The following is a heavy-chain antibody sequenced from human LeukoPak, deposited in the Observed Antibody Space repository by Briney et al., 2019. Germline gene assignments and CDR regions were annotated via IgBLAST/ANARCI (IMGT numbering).Heavy chain of an antibody. CDR3: AREKGSSWYVDY. D-gene: IGHD6-13*01. CDR1: GDSFRGYY. Sequence: AEPLSLPCAVYGDSFRGYYLSWLRQPPGKGLEWVGDINRSGSTNYNPSLKSRVSISVATTKNQFSLKLSSVTAADTAVYYCAREKGSSWYVDYWGQGTLVTVSS. J-gene: IGHJ4*02. CDR2: INRSGST. V-gene: IGHV4-34*01.